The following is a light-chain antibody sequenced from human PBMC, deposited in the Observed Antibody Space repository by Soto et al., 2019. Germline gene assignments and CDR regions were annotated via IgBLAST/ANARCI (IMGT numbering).Light chain of an antibody. Sequence: DIQMTQSPSTLSASVGDRVTITCRASQSVSTWLAWYQQKPAKAPKILIHDASSLESGVPSRFSGSASGTEFTLILNRPQAEDFATYYCQQYNTFPYTFGQGTKLEIK. J-gene: IGKJ2*01. CDR1: QSVSTW. V-gene: IGKV1-5*01. CDR2: DAS. CDR3: QQYNTFPYT.